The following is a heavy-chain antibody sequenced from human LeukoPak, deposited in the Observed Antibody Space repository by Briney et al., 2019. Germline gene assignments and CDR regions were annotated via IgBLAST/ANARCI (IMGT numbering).Heavy chain of an antibody. D-gene: IGHD4-23*01. CDR3: ARELPIYGGNSGSAFDI. CDR1: GGSFRGYY. Sequence: PSETLSLTCAVYGGSFRGYYWSWIRQPPGKGLEWIGYIYYSGSTNYNPSLKSRVTISVDTFKNQFSLKLSSVTAAVTAVYYCARELPIYGGNSGSAFDIWGQGTMVTVSS. CDR2: IYYSGST. V-gene: IGHV4-59*01. J-gene: IGHJ3*02.